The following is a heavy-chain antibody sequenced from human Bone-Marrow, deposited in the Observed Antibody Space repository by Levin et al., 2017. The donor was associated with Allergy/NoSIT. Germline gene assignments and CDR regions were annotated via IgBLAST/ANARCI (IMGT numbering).Heavy chain of an antibody. CDR2: IKSKTDGGTT. J-gene: IGHJ1*01. CDR1: GFTFSNAW. V-gene: IGHV3-15*01. Sequence: SGGSLRLSCAASGFTFSNAWMSWVRQAPGKGLEWVGRIKSKTDGGTTDYAAPVKGRFTISRDDSKNTLYLQMNSLKTEDTAVYYCTPEYKYWVYFQHWGQGTLVTVSS. CDR3: TPEYKYWVYFQH. D-gene: IGHD1-14*01.